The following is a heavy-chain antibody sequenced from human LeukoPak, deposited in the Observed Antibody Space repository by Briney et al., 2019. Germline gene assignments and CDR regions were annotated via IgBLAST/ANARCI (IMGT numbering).Heavy chain of an antibody. J-gene: IGHJ3*02. Sequence: GGSLRLSCVTSTFTFSSYTMTWVRQARGKGLEWVSSISSDSTYIYYADSVKGRFTISRDNAKNSLYLQMNNLRAEDRALYFCARWGLRQARHHAFDIWGQGTMVTVSS. CDR1: TFTFSSYT. V-gene: IGHV3-21*01. CDR3: ARWGLRQARHHAFDI. CDR2: ISSDSTYI. D-gene: IGHD4-17*01.